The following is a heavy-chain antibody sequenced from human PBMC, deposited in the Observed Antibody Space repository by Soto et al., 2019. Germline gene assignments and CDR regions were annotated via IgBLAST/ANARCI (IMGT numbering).Heavy chain of an antibody. CDR1: GYTFTGYY. CDR2: INPNSGGT. J-gene: IGHJ6*02. CDR3: ARAAAGTRASYGMDV. D-gene: IGHD6-13*01. V-gene: IGHV1-2*02. Sequence: ASVKVSCKASGYTFTGYYMHWVRQAPGQGLEWTGWINPNSGGTNYAQKFQGRVTMTRDTSISTVYMELSSLRSEDTAVYYCARAAAGTRASYGMDVWGQGTTVTVSS.